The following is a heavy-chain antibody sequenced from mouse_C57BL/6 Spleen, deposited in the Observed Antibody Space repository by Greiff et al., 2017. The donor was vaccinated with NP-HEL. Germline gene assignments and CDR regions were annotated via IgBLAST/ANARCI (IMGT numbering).Heavy chain of an antibody. CDR2: ISDGGSYT. V-gene: IGHV5-4*01. Sequence: EVQVVESGGGLVKPGGSLKLSCAASGFTFSSYAMSWVRQTPEKRLEWVATISDGGSYTYYPDNVKGRFTISRDNAKNNLYLQMSHLKSEDTAMYYCARDHYGSSSAWFAYWGQGTLVTVSA. CDR1: GFTFSSYA. J-gene: IGHJ3*01. CDR3: ARDHYGSSSAWFAY. D-gene: IGHD1-1*01.